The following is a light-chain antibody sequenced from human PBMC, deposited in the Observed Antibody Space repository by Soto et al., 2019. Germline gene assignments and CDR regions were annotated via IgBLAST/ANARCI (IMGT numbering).Light chain of an antibody. Sequence: EIQMPPSPSSLSASVEARVTITCRASQSISSYLNWYQRRPGTAPKLLIYAASTLHIGIPSRFSGSGSGTDFTLTITGLKPEDFATYSCHQSYRSAWTFGQGTKVDIK. J-gene: IGKJ1*01. CDR1: QSISSY. CDR3: HQSYRSAWT. CDR2: AAS. V-gene: IGKV1-39*01.